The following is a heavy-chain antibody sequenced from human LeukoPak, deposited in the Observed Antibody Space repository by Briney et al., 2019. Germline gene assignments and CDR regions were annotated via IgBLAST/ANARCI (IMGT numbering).Heavy chain of an antibody. V-gene: IGHV3-30-3*01. CDR3: ARDRSNYCTNGVCYISDY. D-gene: IGHD2-8*01. CDR1: GFTFSSYA. J-gene: IGHJ4*02. Sequence: GRSLRLSCAASGFTFSSYAMHWVRQAPGKGLEWVAVISYDGSNKYYADSVKGRFTISRDNSKNTLYLQMNSLRAEDTAVYYCARDRSNYCTNGVCYISDYWGQGTLVTVSS. CDR2: ISYDGSNK.